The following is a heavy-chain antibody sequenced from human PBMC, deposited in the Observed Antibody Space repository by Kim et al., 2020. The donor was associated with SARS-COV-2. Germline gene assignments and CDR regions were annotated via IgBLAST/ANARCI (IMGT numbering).Heavy chain of an antibody. V-gene: IGHV3-11*01. D-gene: IGHD1-1*01. J-gene: IGHJ4*02. CDR3: ARDLEWNLDS. CDR1: GFMFSDYY. CDR2: IAVNGRTI. Sequence: GSLRLSCAASGFMFSDYYMNWIRQAPGKGLEWVAHIAVNGRTIYYTDSVQGRFTISRDNAKNSLYLQMNGLRAEDTALYYCARDLEWNLDSWGQGTLVT.